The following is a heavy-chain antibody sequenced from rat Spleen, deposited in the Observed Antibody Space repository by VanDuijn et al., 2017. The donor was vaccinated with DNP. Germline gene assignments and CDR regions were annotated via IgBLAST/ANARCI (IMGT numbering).Heavy chain of an antibody. D-gene: IGHD1-11*01. CDR3: ARHPLYGGYMYFDS. Sequence: EVQLVESGGGLVQPGRSLKLSCAASGFTFSDYYMAWVRQAPTKGLEWVAYIRFDGAITYYGDSVKGRFTISRDNAKSSLYLHMDSLKSEDTATYYCARHPLYGGYMYFDSWGQGVMVTVSS. CDR2: IRFDGAIT. J-gene: IGHJ2*01. V-gene: IGHV5-22*01. CDR1: GFTFSDYY.